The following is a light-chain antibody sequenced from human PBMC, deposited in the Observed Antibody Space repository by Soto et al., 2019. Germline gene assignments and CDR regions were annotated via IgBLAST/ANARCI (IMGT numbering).Light chain of an antibody. CDR1: KLGDKY. V-gene: IGLV3-1*01. CDR2: QDS. CDR3: QAWDSSHVV. Sequence: SYELTQPPSVSVSPGQTASITCPGDKLGDKYACWYQQKPGQSPVLVIYQDSKRPSGIPERFSGSNSGNTATLTISGTQAMEEADYYCQAWDSSHVVFGGGTKLTVL. J-gene: IGLJ2*01.